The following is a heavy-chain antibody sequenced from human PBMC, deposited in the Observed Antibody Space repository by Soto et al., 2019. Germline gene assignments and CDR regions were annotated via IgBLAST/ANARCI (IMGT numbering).Heavy chain of an antibody. Sequence: ASVKVSCKASGYTFTGYYVHWVRQAPGQGLEWMGWINPNSGDTYLAQRFQGRVTMNRDTSIGTAYMELRGLTSDDTAEYYCAKGGAIVAAGTRVYIYNAMDVWGQGTTVIVSS. CDR2: INPNSGDT. CDR3: AKGGAIVAAGTRVYIYNAMDV. V-gene: IGHV1-2*02. CDR1: GYTFTGYY. D-gene: IGHD5-12*01. J-gene: IGHJ6*02.